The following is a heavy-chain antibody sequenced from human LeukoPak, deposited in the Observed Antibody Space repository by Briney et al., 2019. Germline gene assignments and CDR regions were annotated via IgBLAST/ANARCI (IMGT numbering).Heavy chain of an antibody. Sequence: PGGSLRLSCAASGFTFSSYGMHWVRQAPGKGLEWVAVIWYDGSNKYYADSVKGRFTISRDNSKNTLYLQMNSLRAEDTAVYYCARDLFGFGGFGQNFYYYGMDVWGKGTTVTVSS. V-gene: IGHV3-33*01. CDR1: GFTFSSYG. CDR3: ARDLFGFGGFGQNFYYYGMDV. J-gene: IGHJ6*04. CDR2: IWYDGSNK. D-gene: IGHD3-10*01.